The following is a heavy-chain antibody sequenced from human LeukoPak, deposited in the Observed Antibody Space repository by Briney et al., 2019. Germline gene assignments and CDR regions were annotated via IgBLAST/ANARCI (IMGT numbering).Heavy chain of an antibody. CDR1: GDFIRSYW. Sequence: KPSETLSLTCDVSGDFIRSYWWGWVRQPAGKGLEWIGRIYSTGSTKFNPSLKSRLTMSMDTSTDQSSLKFSLKLTSVTPADTAMYFCARQGYTASYYFLDYWSQGILVTVSS. V-gene: IGHV4-4*07. CDR2: IYSTGST. CDR3: ARQGYTASYYFLDY. J-gene: IGHJ4*02. D-gene: IGHD3-10*01.